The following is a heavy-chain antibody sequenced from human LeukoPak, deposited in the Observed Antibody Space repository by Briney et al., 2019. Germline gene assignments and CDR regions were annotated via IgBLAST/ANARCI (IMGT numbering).Heavy chain of an antibody. CDR2: IYYTGST. CDR3: AGGGDSGGYYYPTFDY. Sequence: SETLSLTCTVSGGSISNYYWSWIRQPPGKGLEWFGYIYYTGSTNYNPSLKSRVTISVDTSKNQFSLKLGSVTAADTAVYYCAGGGDSGGYYYPTFDYWGQGTLVTVSS. J-gene: IGHJ4*02. V-gene: IGHV4-59*01. D-gene: IGHD3-22*01. CDR1: GGSISNYY.